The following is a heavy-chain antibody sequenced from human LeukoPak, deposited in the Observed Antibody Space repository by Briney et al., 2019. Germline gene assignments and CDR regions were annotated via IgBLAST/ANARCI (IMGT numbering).Heavy chain of an antibody. Sequence: PGGSLRLSCAASGFTFSSYGVHWVRQAPGKGLEWVAVIWYDGSNKYYADSVEGQFTISRDNSKNTLYLQMNSLRAEDTAVYYCARDKRSARFDYWGQGTLVTVSS. CDR2: IWYDGSNK. D-gene: IGHD3-3*01. CDR1: GFTFSSYG. J-gene: IGHJ4*02. V-gene: IGHV3-33*01. CDR3: ARDKRSARFDY.